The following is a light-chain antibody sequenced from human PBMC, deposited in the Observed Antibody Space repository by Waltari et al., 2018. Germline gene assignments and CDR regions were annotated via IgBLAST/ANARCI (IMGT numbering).Light chain of an antibody. CDR3: QQGYDFPCT. CDR1: RDIAYN. Sequence: IQMTQSPSSLSASIGDTVTITCRASRDIAYNLNWYQQQSGKAPKLLIYRASSLQSGVPSRFSGSGSGTDFSLTISSLQPEDFATYYCQQGYDFPCTFGRGTKVEIK. V-gene: IGKV1-6*02. J-gene: IGKJ4*01. CDR2: RAS.